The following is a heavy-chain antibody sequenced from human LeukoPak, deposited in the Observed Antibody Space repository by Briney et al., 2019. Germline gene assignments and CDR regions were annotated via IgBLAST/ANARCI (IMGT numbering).Heavy chain of an antibody. CDR2: ISSSGSTI. CDR3: ARGSLSWFDP. Sequence: GGSLRLSCAASGFTFNTFWMNWVRQAPGKGLEWVSYISSSGSTIYYADSVKGRFTISRDNAKNSLYLQMNSLRAEDTAVYYCARGSLSWFDPWGQGTLVTVSS. V-gene: IGHV3-48*03. CDR1: GFTFNTFW. D-gene: IGHD3-16*02. J-gene: IGHJ5*02.